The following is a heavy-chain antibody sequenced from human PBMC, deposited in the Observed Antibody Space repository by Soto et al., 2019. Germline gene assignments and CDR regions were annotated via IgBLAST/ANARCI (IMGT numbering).Heavy chain of an antibody. CDR1: GYTFTGYY. CDR3: ARGVTYFDY. J-gene: IGHJ4*02. V-gene: IGHV1-2*02. CDR2: INPNSGGP. D-gene: IGHD5-18*01. Sequence: ASVKVSCKASGYTFTGYYMNWVRQAPGQGLEWMGWINPNSGGPNYAQKFQGRVTMTRDTSISTAYMELSRLRSDDTAVYYCARGVTYFDYWGQGTLVTVSS.